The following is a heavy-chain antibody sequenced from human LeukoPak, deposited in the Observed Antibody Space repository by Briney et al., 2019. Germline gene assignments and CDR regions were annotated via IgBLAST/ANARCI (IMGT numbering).Heavy chain of an antibody. CDR1: GYTFTGYY. CDR3: ARRGIVVVHLDY. V-gene: IGHV1-2*02. D-gene: IGHD2-21*01. J-gene: IGHJ4*02. Sequence: VSVKVSCKASGYTFTGYYMHWVRQAPGQGLEWMGWINPNSGGTNYAQKFQGRVTMTRDTSISTAYMELSRLRSDDTAVYYCARRGIVVVHLDYWGQGTLVTVSS. CDR2: INPNSGGT.